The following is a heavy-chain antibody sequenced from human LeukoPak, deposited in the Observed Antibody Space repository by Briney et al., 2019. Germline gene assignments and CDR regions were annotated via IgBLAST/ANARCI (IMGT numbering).Heavy chain of an antibody. Sequence: SETLSLTCTVSGDSISTNNYYWGWIRQPPGKGLEWIGSIYYSGSTYYNPSLKSRVTISVDTSKNQFSLKLSSVTAADTAVYYCARDSVAAAVNWFDPWGQGTLVTVSS. CDR3: ARDSVAAAVNWFDP. CDR2: IYYSGST. CDR1: GDSISTNNYY. J-gene: IGHJ5*02. D-gene: IGHD6-13*01. V-gene: IGHV4-39*07.